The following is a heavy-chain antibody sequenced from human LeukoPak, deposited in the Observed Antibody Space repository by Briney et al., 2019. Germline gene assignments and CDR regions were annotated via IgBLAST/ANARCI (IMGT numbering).Heavy chain of an antibody. CDR3: SREDY. CDR2: INPNSGCT. J-gene: IGHJ4*02. V-gene: IGHV1-2*02. Sequence: GASVKVSCKASGYTFTAHYLHWVRQAPGQGLEWMGWINPNSGCTTYVQKFQGGVTMTRDTSISTIYMEVSRLGSDDTAVYYCSREDYWGQGTLVTVSS. CDR1: GYTFTAHY.